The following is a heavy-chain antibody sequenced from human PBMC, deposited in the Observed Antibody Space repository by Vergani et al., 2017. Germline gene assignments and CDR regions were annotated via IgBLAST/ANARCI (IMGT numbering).Heavy chain of an antibody. CDR3: ARSPSVSGWDNWFDP. V-gene: IGHV3-53*04. CDR1: GFTVSSNY. J-gene: IGHJ5*02. D-gene: IGHD6-19*01. Sequence: EVQLVESGGGLVQPGGSLRLSCAASGFTVSSNYMSWVRQAPGKGLEWVSVIYSGGSTYYADSVKGRFTISRHNSKNTLYLQMNSLRAEDTAVYYCARSPSVSGWDNWFDPWGQGTLVTVSS. CDR2: IYSGGST.